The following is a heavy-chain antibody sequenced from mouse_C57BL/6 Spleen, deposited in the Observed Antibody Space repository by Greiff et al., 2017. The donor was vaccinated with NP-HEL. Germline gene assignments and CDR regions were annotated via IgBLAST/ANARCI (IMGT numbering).Heavy chain of an antibody. J-gene: IGHJ3*01. D-gene: IGHD1-1*01. CDR3: TTELRPAWFAY. V-gene: IGHV1-15*01. Sequence: VKLLESGAELVRPGASVTLSCKASGYTFTDYEMHWVKQTPVHGLEWIGAIDPETGGTAYNQKFKGKAILTADKSSSTAYMELRSLTSEDSAVYYCTTELRPAWFAYWGQRTLVTVSA. CDR2: IDPETGGT. CDR1: GYTFTDYE.